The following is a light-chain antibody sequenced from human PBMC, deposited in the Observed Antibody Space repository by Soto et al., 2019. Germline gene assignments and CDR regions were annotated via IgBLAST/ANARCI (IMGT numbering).Light chain of an antibody. V-gene: IGKV3-11*01. J-gene: IGKJ1*01. CDR3: QQRTDRPPWT. CDR1: QSIGLA. Sequence: EIVLTQSPATLSLSPGERATLSCRASQSIGLAIAWYQHKPGQAPRLLIFDASQRATGIPARFRGSGSGTDFTFSISSLEPEDFADYYCQQRTDRPPWTFGQGTKVESK. CDR2: DAS.